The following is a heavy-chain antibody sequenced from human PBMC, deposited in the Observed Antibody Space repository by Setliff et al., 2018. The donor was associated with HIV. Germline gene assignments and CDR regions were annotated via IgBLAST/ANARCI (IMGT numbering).Heavy chain of an antibody. CDR3: ARDLAYCSGGSCYRPLIYYFYYMDV. D-gene: IGHD2-15*01. J-gene: IGHJ6*03. CDR2: INPNSGAT. V-gene: IGHV1-2*02. CDR1: GYTFTSYA. Sequence: ASVKVSCKASGYTFTSYAMHWVRQAPGQGLEWMGWINPNSGATNYAQKFQGRVTMTSDASIRTAYMELSGLTSDDTATYYCARDLAYCSGGSCYRPLIYYFYYMDVWGKGTTVTVSS.